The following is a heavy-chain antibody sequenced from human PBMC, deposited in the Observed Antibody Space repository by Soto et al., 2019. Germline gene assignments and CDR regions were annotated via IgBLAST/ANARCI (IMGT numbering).Heavy chain of an antibody. D-gene: IGHD4-17*01. Sequence: QVQLVQSGAEVKKPGASVKVSCKTSGYTFAAYYIHWIRQAPGQGLEWMGWINPTSGGTVYAQNFHDRVTMTRDTSISTAYMELRRLNSDDTAVYYCARDPAYGDYWGYFFDYWGQGTPVTGSS. CDR1: GYTFAAYY. V-gene: IGHV1-2*02. CDR3: ARDPAYGDYWGYFFDY. J-gene: IGHJ4*02. CDR2: INPTSGGT.